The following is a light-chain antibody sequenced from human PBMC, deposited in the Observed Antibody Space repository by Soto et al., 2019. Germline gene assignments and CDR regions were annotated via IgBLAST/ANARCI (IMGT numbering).Light chain of an antibody. V-gene: IGKV1-39*01. Sequence: DIHMTQSPSSLSASVGDRVTIACRASQSVNSYLNWFQQRPGKAPKLLIYGASRLQSGVPSRFSGSGSRTDFTLTINSLQPEDFATFFCQQSFSNPLTFGPGT. CDR1: QSVNSY. J-gene: IGKJ3*01. CDR3: QQSFSNPLT. CDR2: GAS.